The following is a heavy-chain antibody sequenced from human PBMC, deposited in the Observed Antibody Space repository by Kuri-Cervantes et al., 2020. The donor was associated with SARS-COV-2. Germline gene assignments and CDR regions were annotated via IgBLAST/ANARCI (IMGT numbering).Heavy chain of an antibody. V-gene: IGHV3-23*01. CDR3: AKRDAYSQGSYFDY. Sequence: GGSLRLSCAASGFTFSNYAMTWVRQAPEKGLEWVSTISGSDDVTHLADSVKGRFTVSRDNSRNTLYLEMSSLRVEDTAVYYCAKRDAYSQGSYFDYWGHGTLVTVSS. CDR1: GFTFSNYA. D-gene: IGHD5-24*01. CDR2: ISGSDDVT. J-gene: IGHJ4*01.